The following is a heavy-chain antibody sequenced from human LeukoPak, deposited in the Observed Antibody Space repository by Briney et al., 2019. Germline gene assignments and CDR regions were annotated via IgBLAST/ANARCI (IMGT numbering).Heavy chain of an antibody. Sequence: GGSLRLSCATSGFSFSSHSMSWVRQVPVKGLEWVANIKQDGSEKHYVDSVRGRFSISRDNTRDSLYLQMNSLRAEDTAVYYCARARYSSSWDDAFDIWGQGTMVTVSS. CDR3: ARARYSSSWDDAFDI. V-gene: IGHV3-7*01. CDR2: IKQDGSEK. J-gene: IGHJ3*02. D-gene: IGHD6-13*01. CDR1: GFSFSSHS.